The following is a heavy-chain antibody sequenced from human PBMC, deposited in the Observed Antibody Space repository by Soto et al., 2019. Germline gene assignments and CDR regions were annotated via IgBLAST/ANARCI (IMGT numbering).Heavy chain of an antibody. V-gene: IGHV4-59*01. Sequence: QVRLQESGPGLVKPSETLSLTCTVSGASINTYYWAWIRQPPGKGLEWIGYIHNSGTTDYNPSLTGRVTRSVDTSKSQFSLKLSSVTAAETAVYYCARDYGAGSYGIDYWGQGTLVTVSS. CDR2: IHNSGTT. D-gene: IGHD3-10*01. J-gene: IGHJ4*02. CDR1: GASINTYY. CDR3: ARDYGAGSYGIDY.